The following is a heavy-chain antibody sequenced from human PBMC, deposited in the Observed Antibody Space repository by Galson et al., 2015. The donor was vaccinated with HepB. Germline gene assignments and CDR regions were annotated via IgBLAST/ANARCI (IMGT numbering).Heavy chain of an antibody. Sequence: SVKVSCKAAGGTFSKYAFSWVRQAPGQGLEWMGGIVPTFGIAIYAQKFQGSVTITADETTRTVHMELSSLRSDDTAVYYCARDRVGGYGGNLQFYYYGMDVWGRGTTVTVSS. V-gene: IGHV1-69*13. D-gene: IGHD4-23*01. CDR2: IVPTFGIA. CDR1: GGTFSKYA. CDR3: ARDRVGGYGGNLQFYYYGMDV. J-gene: IGHJ6*02.